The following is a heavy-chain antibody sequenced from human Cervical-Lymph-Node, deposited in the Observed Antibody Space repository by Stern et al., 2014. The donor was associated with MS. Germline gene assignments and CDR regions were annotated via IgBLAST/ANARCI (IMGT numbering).Heavy chain of an antibody. J-gene: IGHJ6*02. CDR1: GFALSTSGMC. D-gene: IGHD3-16*01. Sequence: SGPALVKPTQTLTLTCTFSGFALSTSGMCVSWIRQPPGKALEWLARIDWDDDRYYSPSLKTRLTISKDTSKNQVVLTMTDMDPVDTATYYCARIKFGDYDYGMDVWGQGTTVTVSS. V-gene: IGHV2-70*11. CDR3: ARIKFGDYDYGMDV. CDR2: IDWDDDR.